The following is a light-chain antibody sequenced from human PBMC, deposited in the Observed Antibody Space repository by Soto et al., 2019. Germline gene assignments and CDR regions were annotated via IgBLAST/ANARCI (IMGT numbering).Light chain of an antibody. V-gene: IGKV1-5*01. Sequence: DIQMPQSPPTLSASVGDSVPITCRASQPISSWLAWYHQKPGKAPKLLIYDASNLESGVPSRFSGSGSGTEFTLTISSLQPEDFGIYYCQQYENYWTFGQGTKVDIK. CDR3: QQYENYWT. J-gene: IGKJ1*01. CDR2: DAS. CDR1: QPISSW.